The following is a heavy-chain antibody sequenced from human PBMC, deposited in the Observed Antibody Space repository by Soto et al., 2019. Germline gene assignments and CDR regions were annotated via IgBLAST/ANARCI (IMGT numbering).Heavy chain of an antibody. CDR2: IYPGDSDT. D-gene: IGHD2-2*01. Sequence: GESLKISCKGSGYSFTSYWIGWVRQMPGKGLEWMGIIYPGDSDTRYSPSFQGQVTISADKSISTAYLQWSSLKASDTAMYYCARAYCSSTSCYGACYYYGMDVWGQGTTVTVSS. V-gene: IGHV5-51*01. CDR3: ARAYCSSTSCYGACYYYGMDV. CDR1: GYSFTSYW. J-gene: IGHJ6*02.